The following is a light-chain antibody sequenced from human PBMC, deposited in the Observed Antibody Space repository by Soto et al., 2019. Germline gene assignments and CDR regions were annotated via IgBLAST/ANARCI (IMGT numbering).Light chain of an antibody. V-gene: IGKV1-39*01. CDR1: QSISTY. CDR2: AAS. Sequence: DIQMTQSPSSLCASVGDRVTITCRASQSISTYLHWYQQKPGKAPNLLIYAASTLQSGVPSRFSGSGSGTDFTLTISSLQPEDFATYFCQHGYSTPLTFGGGTKVDIK. J-gene: IGKJ4*01. CDR3: QHGYSTPLT.